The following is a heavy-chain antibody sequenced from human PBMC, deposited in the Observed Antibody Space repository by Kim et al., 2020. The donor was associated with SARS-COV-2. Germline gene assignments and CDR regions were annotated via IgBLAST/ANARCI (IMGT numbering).Heavy chain of an antibody. CDR3: ARHGSSSWYFDS. J-gene: IGHJ4*02. V-gene: IGHV4-39*01. Sequence: SETLSLTCTVSSDSITRTSYYWAWIRQPTGKDLQWMGSIYYSGSTYYNPSLKSRLTISVDTSKNQFSLNLNSVTAADTALYYCARHGSSSWYFDSWGQGTLVTVSS. CDR1: SDSITRTSYY. D-gene: IGHD6-13*01. CDR2: IYYSGST.